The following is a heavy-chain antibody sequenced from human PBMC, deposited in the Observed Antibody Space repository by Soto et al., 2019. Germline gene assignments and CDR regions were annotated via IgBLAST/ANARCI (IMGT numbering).Heavy chain of an antibody. Sequence: GGSLRLSCEASGFSFSSFAMSWVRQAPGKGLEWVSAIAGIGLNTYYADSVRGRFTISRENSKSTLFLQMSSLRVEDTAVYYCAKNQERELPRVIDFWGQGTLVTVSS. CDR2: IAGIGLNT. J-gene: IGHJ4*02. V-gene: IGHV3-23*01. CDR1: GFSFSSFA. D-gene: IGHD1-7*01. CDR3: AKNQERELPRVIDF.